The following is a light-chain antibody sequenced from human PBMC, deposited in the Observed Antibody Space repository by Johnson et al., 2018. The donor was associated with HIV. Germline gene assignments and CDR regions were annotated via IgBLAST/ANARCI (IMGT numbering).Light chain of an antibody. V-gene: IGLV1-51*02. CDR1: TSNIGSNT. Sequence: QAVLTQPPSASATPGQRVTISCSGSTSNIGSNTVSWYQQLPGTAPKLLIYENNKRPSGIPDRFSGSKSGTSATLVITGLQTGDEADYYCGTWDSSLSAYFV. CDR3: GTWDSSLSAYFV. CDR2: ENN. J-gene: IGLJ4*01.